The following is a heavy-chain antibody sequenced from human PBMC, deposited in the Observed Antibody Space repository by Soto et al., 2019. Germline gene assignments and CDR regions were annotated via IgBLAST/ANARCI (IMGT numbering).Heavy chain of an antibody. D-gene: IGHD6-6*01. CDR3: ARSTIGARGCFDP. CDR1: GASISSSSYY. CDR2: VYFSGTT. J-gene: IGHJ5*02. V-gene: IGHV4-39*01. Sequence: SETLSLTCTVSGASISSSSYYWGWARQPPGKGLEWIGNVYFSGTTYYNPSLKSRVTISVDTSKNQFSLELNSVTAADTAVYHCARSTIGARGCFDPWGQGTLVTVSS.